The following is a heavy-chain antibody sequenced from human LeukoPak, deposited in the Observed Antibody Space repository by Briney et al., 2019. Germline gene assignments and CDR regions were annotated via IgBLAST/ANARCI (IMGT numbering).Heavy chain of an antibody. V-gene: IGHV1-24*01. CDR3: ATDLFQFRNSIYGMDV. D-gene: IGHD2-21*01. Sequence: GASVTVSCTASGYTFTSYGISWVRQAPGQGLEWMGGFDPEDGETIYAQKFQGRVTMTEDTSTDTAYMELSSLRSEDTAVYHCATDLFQFRNSIYGMDVWGQGTTVTVSS. J-gene: IGHJ6*02. CDR1: GYTFTSYG. CDR2: FDPEDGET.